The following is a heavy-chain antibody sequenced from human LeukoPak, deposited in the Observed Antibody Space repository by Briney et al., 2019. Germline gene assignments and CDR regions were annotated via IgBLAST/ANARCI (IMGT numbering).Heavy chain of an antibody. CDR2: ISSSSSYI. Sequence: GGSLRLSCAASGFTFSSYSMNWVRQALGKGLEWVSSISSSSSYIYYADSVKGRFTISRDNAKNSLYLQMNSLRAEDTALYYCAKDMGSSGYYCYYYYGMDVWGQGTTVTVSS. CDR1: GFTFSSYS. J-gene: IGHJ6*02. CDR3: AKDMGSSGYYCYYYYGMDV. D-gene: IGHD3-22*01. V-gene: IGHV3-21*04.